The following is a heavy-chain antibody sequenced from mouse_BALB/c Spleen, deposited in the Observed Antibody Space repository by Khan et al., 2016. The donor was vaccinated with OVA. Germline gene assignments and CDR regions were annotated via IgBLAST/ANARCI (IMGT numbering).Heavy chain of an antibody. J-gene: IGHJ3*01. CDR1: GYSFTTYY. CDR2: IDPFSGAT. CDR3: SRHGYFAWFTY. V-gene: IGHV1S135*01. Sequence: VQLKQSGPELMKPGASVKISCKASGYSFTTYYIHWVMQSHGTSLEWIGYIDPFSGATTYNQKFRGKATLTVDKSSSTAYIHLSNLTSEDSAVYYCSRHGYFAWFTYWGQGTLVTVSA. D-gene: IGHD2-3*01.